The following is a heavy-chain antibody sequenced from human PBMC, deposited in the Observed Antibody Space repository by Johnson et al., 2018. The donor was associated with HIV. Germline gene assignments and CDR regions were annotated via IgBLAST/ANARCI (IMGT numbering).Heavy chain of an antibody. CDR2: ISGSGGST. J-gene: IGHJ3*02. CDR1: GFTFSSYA. V-gene: IGHV3-23*04. CDR3: ARMYSSGWYDLRVVYAFDI. Sequence: VQLVESGGGLVQPGGSPRLSCAASGFTFSSYAMSWVRQAPGKGLEWVSAISGSGGSTYYADSVKGRFTISRDNSKNTLYLQMNSLRAEDTAVFYCARMYSSGWYDLRVVYAFDIWGHGTVVTVSS. D-gene: IGHD6-19*01.